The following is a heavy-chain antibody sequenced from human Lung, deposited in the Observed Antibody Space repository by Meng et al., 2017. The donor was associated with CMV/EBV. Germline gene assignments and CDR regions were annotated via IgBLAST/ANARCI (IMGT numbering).Heavy chain of an antibody. CDR1: GFTFDNYA. D-gene: IGHD2-15*01. CDR2: ISGIGGNS. J-gene: IGHJ6*02. Sequence: GGSXRLXCTASGFTFDNYAMSWVRQAPGKGLEWVSVISGIGGNSYYAESVKGRFTVSRDNSKNTLYLHMNGLRADDTAVYYCAKAVVPVYYYYGMDVWGRGNXVTVSS. CDR3: AKAVVPVYYYYGMDV. V-gene: IGHV3-23*01.